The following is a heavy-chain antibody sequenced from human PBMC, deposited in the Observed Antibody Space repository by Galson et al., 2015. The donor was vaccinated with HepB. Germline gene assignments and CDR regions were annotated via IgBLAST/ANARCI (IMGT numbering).Heavy chain of an antibody. CDR1: RYTLTDYY. J-gene: IGHJ5*02. CDR3: ARGEQQLVERGYNWFDP. D-gene: IGHD6-13*01. V-gene: IGHV1-2*02. CDR2: INPNSGDT. Sequence: SVKVSCKASRYTLTDYYLHWVRQGPGQGLEWMGWINPNSGDTNYAQKFQGRVTMTRDTSISTAYMELSRLKSDDTAVYYCARGEQQLVERGYNWFDPWGQGTLVTVSS.